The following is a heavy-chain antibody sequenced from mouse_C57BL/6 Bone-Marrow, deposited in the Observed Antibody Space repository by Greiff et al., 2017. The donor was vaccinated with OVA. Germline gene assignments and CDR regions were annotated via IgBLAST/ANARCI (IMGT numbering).Heavy chain of an antibody. CDR1: GYTFTSYW. CDR2: IYPGSGST. Sequence: QVQLQQPGAELVKPGASVKMSCKASGYTFTSYWITWVKQRPGQGLEWIGDIYPGSGSTNYNEKFKGKATLTVDTSSITAYMQLSSLTSEDSAVYYCANPLGYWGQGTTLTVSS. CDR3: ANPLGY. J-gene: IGHJ2*01. V-gene: IGHV1-55*01. D-gene: IGHD3-3*01.